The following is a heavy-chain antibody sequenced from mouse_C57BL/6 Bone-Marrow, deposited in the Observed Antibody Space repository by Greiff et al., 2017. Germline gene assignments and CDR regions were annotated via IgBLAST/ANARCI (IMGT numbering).Heavy chain of an antibody. CDR3: ATNWGFDY. Sequence: VQRVESGAELARPGASVKMSCKASGYTFTSYTMHWVKQRPGQGLEWIGYINPSSGYTKYNQKFKDKAPLTADKSSSTSYMQLSSLTSEDSAVYYCATNWGFDYWGQGTTLTVSS. V-gene: IGHV1-4*01. CDR1: GYTFTSYT. CDR2: INPSSGYT. D-gene: IGHD4-1*01. J-gene: IGHJ2*01.